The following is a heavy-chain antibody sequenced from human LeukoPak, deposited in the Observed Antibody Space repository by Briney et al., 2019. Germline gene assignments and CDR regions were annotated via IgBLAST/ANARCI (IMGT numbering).Heavy chain of an antibody. CDR1: GGSISCYY. V-gene: IGHV4-4*07. D-gene: IGHD3-16*01. CDR3: KGYVWGSYNDY. CDR2: IYTSGST. J-gene: IGHJ4*02. Sequence: PSETLSLTNTVSGGSISCYYWSWLRQPAGKGLEWIGRIYTSGSTNYNPSLKSRVTMSVDTSKNQFSLKLSSVTAADTAVYYCKGYVWGSYNDYWGQGTLVTVSS.